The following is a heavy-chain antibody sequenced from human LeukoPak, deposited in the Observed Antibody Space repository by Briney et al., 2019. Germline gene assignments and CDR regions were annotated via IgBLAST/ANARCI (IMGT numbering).Heavy chain of an antibody. V-gene: IGHV4-34*01. J-gene: IGHJ6*02. Sequence: SETLSLTCAVYGGSFSGYYWSWIRQPPGKGLEWIGEINHSGSTNYNPSLKSRVTISVDTSKNQFSLKLSSVTAADTAVYYCASLGYCSSTSCPDYYYYGMDVWGQGTTVTVS. CDR2: INHSGST. D-gene: IGHD2-2*01. CDR1: GGSFSGYY. CDR3: ASLGYCSSTSCPDYYYYGMDV.